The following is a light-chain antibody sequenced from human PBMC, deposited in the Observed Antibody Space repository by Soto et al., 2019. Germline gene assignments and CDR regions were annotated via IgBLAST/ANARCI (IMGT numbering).Light chain of an antibody. CDR2: GAS. CDR1: QSVRSN. V-gene: IGKV3-15*01. Sequence: EIVMAHYPPPLSSSPVERATVSCRASQSVRSNLACYQQTPGQAPRLLIYGASTTATGIPARFSGSGSGTESTLSIGSLQSEDFAIYYCQQYNTWPPTFGQGTKVDIK. J-gene: IGKJ1*01. CDR3: QQYNTWPPT.